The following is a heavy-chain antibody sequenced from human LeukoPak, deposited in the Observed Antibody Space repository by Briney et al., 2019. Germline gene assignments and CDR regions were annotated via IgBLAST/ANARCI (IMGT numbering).Heavy chain of an antibody. V-gene: IGHV4-38-2*02. Sequence: SETLSLTCTVSGSSIRSTYSWGWIRQPPGKGLEWIGNFYHGGRTYYNPSLKGRVIISVDTSNNQFSLKLTSATAADTAIYYCARHRSKWLQSSFDYWGQGTLVTVSS. CDR1: GSSIRSTYS. D-gene: IGHD5-24*01. J-gene: IGHJ4*02. CDR3: ARHRSKWLQSSFDY. CDR2: FYHGGRT.